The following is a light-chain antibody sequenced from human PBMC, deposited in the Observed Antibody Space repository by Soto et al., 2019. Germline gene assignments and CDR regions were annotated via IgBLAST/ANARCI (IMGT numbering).Light chain of an antibody. CDR3: CSYAGPYSYV. V-gene: IGLV1-40*01. Sequence: QSVLTQPPSVSGAPGQRVTISCTGNNSNLGAGYDVHWYQQLPGAAPKLVIFGNRNRPSGVPERFSGSKSGTSASLAITGLQAEDEGDYFCCSYAGPYSYVFGTGTKSPS. CDR2: GNR. CDR1: NSNLGAGYD. J-gene: IGLJ1*01.